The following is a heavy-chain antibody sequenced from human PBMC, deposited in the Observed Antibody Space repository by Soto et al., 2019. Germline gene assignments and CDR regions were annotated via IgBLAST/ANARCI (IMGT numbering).Heavy chain of an antibody. CDR2: ISGSGGST. V-gene: IGHV3-23*01. Sequence: EVQLLESGGGLVQPGGSLRLSCAASGFTFSSYAMSWVRQATGKGLEWVSAISGSGGSTYYTDSVKGRFTISIDNSKNTLYLQMNSLRAEDTAVYYCAKDRRLDIVATIMAYWGQGTLVTVSS. J-gene: IGHJ4*02. D-gene: IGHD5-12*01. CDR3: AKDRRLDIVATIMAY. CDR1: GFTFSSYA.